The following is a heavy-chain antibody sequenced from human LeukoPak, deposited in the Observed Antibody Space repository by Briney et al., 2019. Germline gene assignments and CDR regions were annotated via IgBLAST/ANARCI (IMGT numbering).Heavy chain of an antibody. CDR1: GGSFSGYD. Sequence: PSETLSLTCGVDGGSFSGYDWTWVRHPPGKGLEWIGQINYGGDTNYNPSLKSRVTISVDTSKNQFSLKVTFVTAADTAVYYCARGLGWQVTPMGLFYMDVWGEGATVIVSS. CDR3: ARGLGWQVTPMGLFYMDV. J-gene: IGHJ6*03. V-gene: IGHV4-34*01. CDR2: INYGGDT. D-gene: IGHD2-21*02.